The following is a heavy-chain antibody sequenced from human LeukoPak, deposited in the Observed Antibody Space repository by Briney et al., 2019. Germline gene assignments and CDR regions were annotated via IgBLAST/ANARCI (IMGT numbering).Heavy chain of an antibody. CDR1: GFTFRKSA. Sequence: GGSLRLSCAASGFTFRKSAMAWVRQAPGKGLEWVSAISGSGDITYYADSVKGRFTISRDNSKNTLHLQMNNLRAEDTAFYYCTTAYHGSGMIGIYFYYMDAWGNGTTVTVSS. D-gene: IGHD3-10*01. V-gene: IGHV3-23*01. J-gene: IGHJ6*03. CDR3: TTAYHGSGMIGIYFYYMDA. CDR2: ISGSGDIT.